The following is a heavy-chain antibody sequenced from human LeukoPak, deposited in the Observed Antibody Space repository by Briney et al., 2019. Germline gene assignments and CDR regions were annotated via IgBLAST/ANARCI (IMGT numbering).Heavy chain of an antibody. J-gene: IGHJ4*02. CDR3: ATAKLGGNSYFDY. CDR1: GYTFTSYF. V-gene: IGHV1-46*01. Sequence: ASVKVSCKASGYTFTSYFIYWVRQAPGQGLEWMGIINPSGGSTNYAQKFQGRVTMTRDTSTSTVYMELSSLRSEDTAVYYCATAKLGGNSYFDYWGQGTLVTVSS. D-gene: IGHD4-23*01. CDR2: INPSGGST.